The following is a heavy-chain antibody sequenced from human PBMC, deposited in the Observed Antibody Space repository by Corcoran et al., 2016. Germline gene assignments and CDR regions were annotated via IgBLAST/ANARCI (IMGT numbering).Heavy chain of an antibody. V-gene: IGHV3-73*02. CDR2: IRSKANNYAT. J-gene: IGHJ6*02. CDR3: SRGIVGYGMDV. Sequence: EVQRVESGGDLVQPGGSLKPSCAASGFTFSDSAIHWVRQASGYGLEWVGRIRSKANNYATMFAASVRGRFTISGDETKNTAYLQMNSLEIEDTAVYYCSRGIVGYGMDVWGQGTMVTVSS. D-gene: IGHD2-21*01. CDR1: GFTFSDSA.